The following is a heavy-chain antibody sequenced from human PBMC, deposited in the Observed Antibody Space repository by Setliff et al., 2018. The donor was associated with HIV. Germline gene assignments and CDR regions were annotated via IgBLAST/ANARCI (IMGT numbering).Heavy chain of an antibody. D-gene: IGHD2-15*01. J-gene: IGHJ5*02. CDR3: AREKGFGGATGWFDP. CDR2: IYTSGST. CDR1: GGSINSGSFY. V-gene: IGHV4-61*09. Sequence: SETLSLTCTVSGGSINSGSFYWSWIRQPAGKGLEWIGQIYTSGSTNYNPSLKNRVTMSIDSSRNQFSLKINSVTAADTAIYFCAREKGFGGATGWFDPWGQGTLVTVSS.